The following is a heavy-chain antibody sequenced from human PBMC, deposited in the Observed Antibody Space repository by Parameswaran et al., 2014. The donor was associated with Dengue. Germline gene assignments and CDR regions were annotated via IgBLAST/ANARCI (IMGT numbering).Heavy chain of an antibody. CDR1: GFTFSNYW. Sequence: GESLKISCTASGFTFSNYWMHWVRQAPGMGLVSVSRINSDGSFTGYADSVKGRFTISRDNAKNTLYMQMNSLRAEDTAVYYCTRGTSDWPGIDYWGQGTLVTVSS. V-gene: IGHV3-74*01. CDR3: TRGTSDWPGIDY. D-gene: IGHD6-19*01. CDR2: INSDGSFT. J-gene: IGHJ4*02.